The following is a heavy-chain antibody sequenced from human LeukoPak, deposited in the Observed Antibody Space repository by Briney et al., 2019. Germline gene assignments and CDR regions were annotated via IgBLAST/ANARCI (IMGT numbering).Heavy chain of an antibody. CDR2: LSHDGTTA. V-gene: IGHV3-30*04. J-gene: IGHJ6*02. Sequence: GGSLRLSCAASGYIFSDHAMHWVRQAPGKGLEWLAYLSHDGTTAYYANSVKGRLTISRDISKNTLYLQMNSLRAEDTAVYFCARGVRPYYYYGMDVWGQGTTVTVSS. CDR3: ARGVRPYYYYGMDV. CDR1: GYIFSDHA. D-gene: IGHD6-6*01.